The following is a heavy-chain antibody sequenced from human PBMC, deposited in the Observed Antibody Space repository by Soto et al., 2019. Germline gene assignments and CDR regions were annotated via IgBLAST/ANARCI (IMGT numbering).Heavy chain of an antibody. J-gene: IGHJ6*02. D-gene: IGHD2-2*01. Sequence: GESLKISCKGSGYSFTSYWIGWVRQMPGKGLEWMGIIYPGDSDTRYSPSFQGQVTISADKSISPAYLQWSSLKASDTAMYYCASHSPFHCNSTSCPATRNYFYGMDVWGQGTTVTVSS. V-gene: IGHV5-51*01. CDR1: GYSFTSYW. CDR3: ASHSPFHCNSTSCPATRNYFYGMDV. CDR2: IYPGDSDT.